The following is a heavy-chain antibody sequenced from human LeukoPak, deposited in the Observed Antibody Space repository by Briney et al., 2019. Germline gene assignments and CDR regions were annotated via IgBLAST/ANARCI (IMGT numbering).Heavy chain of an antibody. CDR1: GFTFSSYA. J-gene: IGHJ4*02. V-gene: IGHV3-23*01. Sequence: GGSLRLSCAASGFTFSSYAMSWVRQAPGKGLEWVSAISGSGGSTYYADSVKGRFTISRDKAKNSLYLQMNSLRAEDTALYYCARDKHYYDSSNYVWGQGTLVTVSS. CDR2: ISGSGGST. D-gene: IGHD3-22*01. CDR3: ARDKHYYDSSNYV.